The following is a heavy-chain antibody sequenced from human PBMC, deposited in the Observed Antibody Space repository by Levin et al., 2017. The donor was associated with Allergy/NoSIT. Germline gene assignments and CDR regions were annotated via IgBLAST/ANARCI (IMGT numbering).Heavy chain of an antibody. CDR1: GDSISSKPLY. D-gene: IGHD1-7*01. V-gene: IGHV4-39*02. CDR3: GREMELQGRGNWFYP. Sequence: PSETLSLTCTVSGDSISSKPLYWGWIRQSPGKGLEWIGNTYYSGATSHYNPSLKRRVTISVDTSKNQFSLSLTSVTAADTAVYYCGREMELQGRGNWFYPWGQGILVTVSS. J-gene: IGHJ5*02. CDR2: TYYSGATS.